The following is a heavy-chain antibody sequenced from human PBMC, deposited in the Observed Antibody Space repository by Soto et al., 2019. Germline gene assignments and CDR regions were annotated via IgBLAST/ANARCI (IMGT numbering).Heavy chain of an antibody. Sequence: QVQLQQWGAGLLKPSETLSLTCAVYGGSFSGYYWSWIRQPPGKGLEWIGEINHSGSTNYNPSLKSRVTIAVDTSTHQFSLKLSSVTAADTAVYYCARDYYDSSGRPTIDYWGQGTLVTVSS. CDR3: ARDYYDSSGRPTIDY. CDR2: INHSGST. CDR1: GGSFSGYY. D-gene: IGHD3-22*01. V-gene: IGHV4-34*01. J-gene: IGHJ4*02.